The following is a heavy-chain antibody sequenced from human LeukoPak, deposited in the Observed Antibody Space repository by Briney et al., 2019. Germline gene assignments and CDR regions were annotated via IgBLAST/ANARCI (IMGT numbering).Heavy chain of an antibody. CDR1: GFTLSDAW. CDR2: IKSKGDGGAT. CDR3: ATVQGLGRSHY. Sequence: AGGSLRLSCAVSGFTLSDAWMSWVRQAPGKGLEWVGRIKSKGDGGATDYAVPVKGRFTISRDDLRDTLYLQMNSLKTEDTAVYYCATVQGLGRSHYWGQGTLVTVSS. V-gene: IGHV3-15*01. D-gene: IGHD3/OR15-3a*01. J-gene: IGHJ4*02.